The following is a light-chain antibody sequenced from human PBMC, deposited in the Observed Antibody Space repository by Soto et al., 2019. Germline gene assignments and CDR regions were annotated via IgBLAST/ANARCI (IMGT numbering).Light chain of an antibody. J-gene: IGLJ3*02. CDR1: SSDFGTYNL. V-gene: IGLV2-23*01. CDR2: DGT. Sequence: QSVLTQPASVSGSPGQSITISCIGTSSDFGTYNLFSWYQQHPGKATKLIIYDGTKRPSGVSNRFSGSKSGNTASLTVSGLQAEDEADYFCCSYEATFSLFGGGTKLTVL. CDR3: CSYEATFSL.